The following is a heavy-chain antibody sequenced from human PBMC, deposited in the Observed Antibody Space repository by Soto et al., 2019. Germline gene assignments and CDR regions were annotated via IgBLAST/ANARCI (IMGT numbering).Heavy chain of an antibody. V-gene: IGHV1-18*01. CDR3: ARDLLAGTRYYYGMDV. J-gene: IGHJ6*02. D-gene: IGHD6-13*01. CDR2: ISAYNGNT. Sequence: QVQLVQSEAEVKKPGASVKVSCKASGYTFTSYGISWVRQAPGQGLEWMGWISAYNGNTNYAQKLQGRVTMTTDTSTSTAYMELRSLRSDDTAMYYCARDLLAGTRYYYGMDVWGQGTTVTVSS. CDR1: GYTFTSYG.